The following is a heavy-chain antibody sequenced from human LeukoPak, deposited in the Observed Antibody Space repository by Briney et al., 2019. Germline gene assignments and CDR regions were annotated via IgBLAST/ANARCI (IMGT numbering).Heavy chain of an antibody. CDR3: ARLTDFDWPYFDY. D-gene: IGHD3-9*01. J-gene: IGHJ4*02. Sequence: ASVKVSCKASGYTFTGYYMHWVRQAPGQGLEWMGRINPNSGGTNYAQKFQGSVTMTRDTSISTAYMELSRLRSDDTAVYYCARLTDFDWPYFDYWGQGTLVTVSS. V-gene: IGHV1-2*06. CDR2: INPNSGGT. CDR1: GYTFTGYY.